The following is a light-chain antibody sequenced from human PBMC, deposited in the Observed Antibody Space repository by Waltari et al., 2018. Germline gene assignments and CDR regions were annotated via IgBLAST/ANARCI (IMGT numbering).Light chain of an antibody. CDR1: SSNIGSHS. CDR3: AARDDSLSGQV. CDR2: SND. V-gene: IGLV1-44*01. Sequence: QSVLTQPPSASGNPGQRVTISCSGSSSNIGSHSVNCYQQFPGTAPKLLMYSNDQRPSGVSDRFSGSKSGTSASLAISGLQSEDEADYFCAARDDSLSGQVFGGGTKLTVL. J-gene: IGLJ3*02.